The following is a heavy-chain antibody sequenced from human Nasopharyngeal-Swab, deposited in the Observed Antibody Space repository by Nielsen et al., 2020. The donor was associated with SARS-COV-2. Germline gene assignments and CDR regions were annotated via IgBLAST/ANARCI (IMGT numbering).Heavy chain of an antibody. D-gene: IGHD6-13*01. CDR2: IWYDGSNK. J-gene: IGHJ5*02. CDR3: ARGGRDSSSWYPYNWFDP. Sequence: GESLKISCAASGFTFSSYGMHWVRQAPGKGLEWVAVIWYDGSNKYYADSVKGRFTISRDNAKNSLYLQMNSLRAEDTAVYYCARGGRDSSSWYPYNWFDPWGQGTLVTVSS. CDR1: GFTFSSYG. V-gene: IGHV3-33*01.